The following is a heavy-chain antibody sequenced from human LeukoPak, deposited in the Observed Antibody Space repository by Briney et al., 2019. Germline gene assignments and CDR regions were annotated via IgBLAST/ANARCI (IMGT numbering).Heavy chain of an antibody. CDR3: VRVVGGWLGDKTYDY. CDR2: ISSTGATI. D-gene: IGHD1-26*01. J-gene: IGHJ4*02. Sequence: GGSLRLSCEASQFTTFSSYAMNWVRQAPGKRLEWISYISSTGATIHYADSVKGRFTVSRDNANSSLYLQLNSLRAEDTAFYYCVRVVGGWLGDKTYDYWGQGTLVTVSS. CDR1: QFTTFSSYA. V-gene: IGHV3-48*03.